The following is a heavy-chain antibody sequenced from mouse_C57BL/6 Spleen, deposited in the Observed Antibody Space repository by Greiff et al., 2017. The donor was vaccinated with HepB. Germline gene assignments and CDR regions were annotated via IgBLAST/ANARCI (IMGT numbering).Heavy chain of an antibody. CDR1: GYTFTSYW. CDR3: ARSLDGYYGSLFAY. CDR2: IYPGSGST. D-gene: IGHD2-3*01. Sequence: QVQLKQPGAELVKPGASVKMSCKASGYTFTSYWITWVKQRPGQGLEWIGDIYPGSGSTNYNEKFKSKATLTVDTSSSTAYMQLSSLTSEDSAVYYCARSLDGYYGSLFAYWGQGTLVTVSA. V-gene: IGHV1-55*01. J-gene: IGHJ3*01.